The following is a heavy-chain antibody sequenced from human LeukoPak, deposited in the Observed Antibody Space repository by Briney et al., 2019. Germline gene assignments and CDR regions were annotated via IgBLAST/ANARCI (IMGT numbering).Heavy chain of an antibody. V-gene: IGHV4-4*09. CDR1: GGSISSYY. D-gene: IGHD2-15*01. Sequence: SETLSLTCTVSGGSISSYYWSWIRQPPGKGLDWIGYIYTSGSTNYNPSLKSRVTISVDTSKNQFSLKLSSVTAADTAVYYCARHYCSGGSCYFDYWGQGTLVTVSS. CDR3: ARHYCSGGSCYFDY. CDR2: IYTSGST. J-gene: IGHJ4*02.